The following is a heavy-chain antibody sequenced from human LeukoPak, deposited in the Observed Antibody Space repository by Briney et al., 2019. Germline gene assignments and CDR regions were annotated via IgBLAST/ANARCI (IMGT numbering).Heavy chain of an antibody. J-gene: IGHJ4*02. CDR3: SRSDGASDFDY. Sequence: SQTLSLTCAISGDSGSSNRASWTWIRQSPSRGLEWLGRTYYRSKWYNDYAVSLKSRISINPDTSKNQFSLQLNSVTPEDTAVYYCSRSDGASDFDYWGQGTLVTVSS. CDR2: TYYRSKWYN. V-gene: IGHV6-1*01. CDR1: GDSGSSNRAS. D-gene: IGHD5-24*01.